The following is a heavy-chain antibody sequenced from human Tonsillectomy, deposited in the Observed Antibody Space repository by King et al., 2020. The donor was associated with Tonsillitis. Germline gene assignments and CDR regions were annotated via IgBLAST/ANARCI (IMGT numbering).Heavy chain of an antibody. Sequence: QLVQSGAEVKKPGESLKISCKGSGYSFTSYWIAWVRQMPGRGLEWVGIIYPGDSDTRYSPSFQGQVTFPADKSISTAYLQWRSLKASDTAMFYCARQVDYYDSSGYRRYFDYWGQGTLVTVSS. J-gene: IGHJ4*02. D-gene: IGHD3-22*01. CDR3: ARQVDYYDSSGYRRYFDY. CDR1: GYSFTSYW. CDR2: IYPGDSDT. V-gene: IGHV5-51*01.